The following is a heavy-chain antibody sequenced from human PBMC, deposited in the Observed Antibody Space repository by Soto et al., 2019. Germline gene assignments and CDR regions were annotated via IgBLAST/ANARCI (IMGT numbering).Heavy chain of an antibody. Sequence: PSEAQSLTCDSSGGSFSTGCQSWNWIRQPPGKGLQWIGYIYQTGRTSYNPSLESRVTISLHRSKMQVSLKLNSVTAADAAVYYCARGRAFDRW. CDR2: IYQTGRT. CDR3: ARGRAFDR. CDR1: GGSFSTGCQS. V-gene: IGHV4-30-2*01. J-gene: IGHJ2*01.